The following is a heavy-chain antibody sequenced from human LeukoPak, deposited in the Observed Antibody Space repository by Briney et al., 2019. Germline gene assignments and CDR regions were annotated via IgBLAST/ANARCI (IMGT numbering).Heavy chain of an antibody. CDR1: GGSISSYY. V-gene: IGHV4-59*08. J-gene: IGHJ4*02. CDR2: IYYSGST. Sequence: SETLSLTCTVSGGSISSYYWSWIRQPPGKGLEWIGYIYYSGSTNYNPSLKSRVTISVDTSKNQFSLKLSSVTAADTAVYYCARVVTTVFTKGGYYFDYWGQGTLVTVSS. D-gene: IGHD4-17*01. CDR3: ARVVTTVFTKGGYYFDY.